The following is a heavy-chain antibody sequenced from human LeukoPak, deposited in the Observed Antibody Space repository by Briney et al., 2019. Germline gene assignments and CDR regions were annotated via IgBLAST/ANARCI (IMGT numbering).Heavy chain of an antibody. V-gene: IGHV4-39*01. D-gene: IGHD1-26*01. CDR2: IYYNGIT. J-gene: IGHJ1*01. Sequence: PSETLSLTCTVSGGSISSSTYHWGWIRQPPGKGLEWIGTIYYNGITYYNPSLKSRVTISVDTSRNQFSLKLSSVTAADTAVYYCATSWELLTWGQGTLATVSS. CDR1: GGSISSSTYH. CDR3: ATSWELLT.